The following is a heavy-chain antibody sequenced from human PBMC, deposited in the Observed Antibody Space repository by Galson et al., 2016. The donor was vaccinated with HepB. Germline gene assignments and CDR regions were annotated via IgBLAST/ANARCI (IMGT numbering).Heavy chain of an antibody. Sequence: CAISGDSVSSNSAAWNWIRQSPSRGLEWLGRTYYRSKWDNDYGESVKSQITINPDTSKNQFSLQLNSVTPEDTAVYYCARTIPVAGIEGFDIWGQGTMVTVSS. V-gene: IGHV6-1*01. D-gene: IGHD6-19*01. J-gene: IGHJ3*02. CDR3: ARTIPVAGIEGFDI. CDR2: TYYRSKWDN. CDR1: GDSVSSNSAA.